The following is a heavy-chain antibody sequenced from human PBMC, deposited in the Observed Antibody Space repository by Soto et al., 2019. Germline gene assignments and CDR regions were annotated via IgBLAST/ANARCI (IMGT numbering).Heavy chain of an antibody. J-gene: IGHJ5*02. CDR3: ARDLYSSGWYNYFHP. V-gene: IGHV3-30*03. CDR1: GFTLNNYA. D-gene: IGHD6-19*01. CDR2: ISYDGSAT. Sequence: GGSLRLSCAASGFTLNNYAIHWVRQAPGKGLEWVTMISYDGSATYYADSVKGRFTISRDNSKDTVYLQMNTLRGEDTAMYHCARDLYSSGWYNYFHPWGQGNLVTVSS.